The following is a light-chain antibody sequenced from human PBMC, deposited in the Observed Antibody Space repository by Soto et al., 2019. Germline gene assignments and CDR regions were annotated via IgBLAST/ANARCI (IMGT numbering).Light chain of an antibody. J-gene: IGKJ1*01. V-gene: IGKV1-5*03. CDR1: QSISTW. CDR2: QAS. Sequence: DIQMTQSPSTLSASVGDRVTFTCRASQSISTWLAWYQQKPGKAPKLLIYQASTLERGVPSRFSGSGSGTEFTLTISSLQPDDFATYYCQQYNSYSTFGQGTKVEIK. CDR3: QQYNSYST.